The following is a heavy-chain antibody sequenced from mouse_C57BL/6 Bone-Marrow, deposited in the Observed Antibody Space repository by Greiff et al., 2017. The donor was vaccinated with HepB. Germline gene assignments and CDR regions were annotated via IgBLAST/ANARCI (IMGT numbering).Heavy chain of an antibody. D-gene: IGHD2-3*01. CDR3: ARRGWLLPYAWFAY. V-gene: IGHV3-6*01. J-gene: IGHJ3*01. Sequence: EVQLVEPGPGLVKPSQSLSLTCSATGYSITSGYYWNWIRQSPGNKLEWMGNISYDGSNNYNPSLKNRISITRDTSKNQFFLQLNSVTTEDTATYYCARRGWLLPYAWFAYWGQGTLVTVSA. CDR1: GYSITSGYY. CDR2: ISYDGSN.